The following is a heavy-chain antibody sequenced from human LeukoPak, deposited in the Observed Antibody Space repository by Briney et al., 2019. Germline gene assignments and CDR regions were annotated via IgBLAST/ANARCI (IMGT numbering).Heavy chain of an antibody. CDR1: GGTFSSYA. D-gene: IGHD4-23*01. CDR3: ASGGNNYYYYGMDV. Sequence: GASVKVSCKASGGTFSSYAISWVRQAPGQGLEWMGGIIPIFGTANYAQKFQGRVTITADESTSTAYMELSSLRSEDTAVYYCASGGNNYYYYGMDVWGQGTTVTVFS. J-gene: IGHJ6*01. V-gene: IGHV1-69*13. CDR2: IIPIFGTA.